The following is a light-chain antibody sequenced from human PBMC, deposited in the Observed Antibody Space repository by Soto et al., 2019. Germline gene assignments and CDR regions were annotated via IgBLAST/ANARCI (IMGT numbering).Light chain of an antibody. CDR2: DAS. V-gene: IGKV3-15*01. J-gene: IGKJ4*01. CDR3: QQYNFWPPLT. CDR1: QSVNSN. Sequence: EIVMTQSPATLSVSPGERATLSCRASQSVNSNLAWYRQKPGQAPRLLISDASTRATGVPARFSGSGSGTHFTLPISSLQSEDSGIYYCQQYNFWPPLTFGGGTKVDIK.